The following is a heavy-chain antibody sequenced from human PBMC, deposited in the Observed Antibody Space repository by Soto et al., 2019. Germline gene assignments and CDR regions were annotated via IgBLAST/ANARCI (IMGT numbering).Heavy chain of an antibody. J-gene: IGHJ4*02. Sequence: VQLLESGGCLVQPGGSLRLPCEASGLTFKTYARSWFSKVPGEGREWVAGLFGSGGGISYADSVKGRFTISRDNSNNILYLQMHSLRAEDSAVYYCAKDRQPDGRWPFDHWGQGTRVTVSS. D-gene: IGHD2-8*01. CDR1: GLTFKTYA. CDR2: LFGSGGGI. CDR3: AKDRQPDGRWPFDH. V-gene: IGHV3-23*01.